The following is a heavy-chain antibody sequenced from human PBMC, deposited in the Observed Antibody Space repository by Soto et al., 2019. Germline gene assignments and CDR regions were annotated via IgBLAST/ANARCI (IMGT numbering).Heavy chain of an antibody. CDR1: GFTFSNAW. Sequence: EGSLRLSCAVSGFTFSNAWMNWVRQAPGKGLEWVGRIKSKTDGGTTDYAAPVKGRFTISRDDSKNTLYLQMNSLKTEDTAVYYCTTGLRYFEWLLLPRDYYGMDVWGQGTTVTVSS. V-gene: IGHV3-15*07. CDR3: TTGLRYFEWLLLPRDYYGMDV. J-gene: IGHJ6*02. D-gene: IGHD3-9*01. CDR2: IKSKTDGGTT.